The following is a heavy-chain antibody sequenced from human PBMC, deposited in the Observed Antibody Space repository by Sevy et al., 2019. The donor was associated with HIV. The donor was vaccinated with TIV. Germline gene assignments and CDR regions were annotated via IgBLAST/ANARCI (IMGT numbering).Heavy chain of an antibody. V-gene: IGHV3-23*01. D-gene: IGHD6-13*01. Sequence: GSLRLSCAASGFTFSSYAMSWVRQAPGKGLEWVSAISGSGGSTYYADSVKGRFTISRDNSKNTLYLQMNSLRAEDTAVYYCAKVISSSWPYYYYGMDVWGQGTTVTVSS. J-gene: IGHJ6*02. CDR3: AKVISSSWPYYYYGMDV. CDR1: GFTFSSYA. CDR2: ISGSGGST.